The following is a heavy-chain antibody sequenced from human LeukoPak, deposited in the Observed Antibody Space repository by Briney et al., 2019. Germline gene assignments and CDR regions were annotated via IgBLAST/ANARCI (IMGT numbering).Heavy chain of an antibody. CDR1: GFTFSSYS. J-gene: IGHJ5*02. D-gene: IGHD2-2*01. CDR2: ISSRSDYI. Sequence: GGSLRLSCAASGFTFSSYSMNWVRQAPGKGLEWVSSISSRSDYIYYADSVKGRLTISRDNAKNSLYLQMNSLTAEDTAVYYCARTYCRSTTCYPAGGWFDHWGQGTLVTVSS. CDR3: ARTYCRSTTCYPAGGWFDH. V-gene: IGHV3-21*01.